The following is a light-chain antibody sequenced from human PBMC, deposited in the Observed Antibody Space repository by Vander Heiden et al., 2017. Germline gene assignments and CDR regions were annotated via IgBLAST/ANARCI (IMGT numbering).Light chain of an antibody. CDR2: GAF. V-gene: IGKV3-20*01. CDR1: HSVSSSY. Sequence: IVLTQSPGTLSLSPGERATLSCRASHSVSSSYLAWYQQKPGQAPRLLIYGAFSRATGITDRFSGSGSGTDFTLTISRREPEDFAVYYCQQYCSSPPLTFGGGTKVEIK. J-gene: IGKJ4*01. CDR3: QQYCSSPPLT.